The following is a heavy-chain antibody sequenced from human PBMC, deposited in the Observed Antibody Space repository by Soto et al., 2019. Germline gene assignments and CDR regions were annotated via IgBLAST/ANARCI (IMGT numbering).Heavy chain of an antibody. Sequence: SVKVSCKASGFTFTSSAVQWVRQARGQRLEWIGWIVVGSGNTNYAQKFQERVTITRDMSTSTAYMELSSLRSEDTAVYYCAADLGIQLWLFDYWGQGTLVTVSS. CDR1: GFTFTSSA. CDR3: AADLGIQLWLFDY. J-gene: IGHJ4*02. D-gene: IGHD5-18*01. V-gene: IGHV1-58*01. CDR2: IVVGSGNT.